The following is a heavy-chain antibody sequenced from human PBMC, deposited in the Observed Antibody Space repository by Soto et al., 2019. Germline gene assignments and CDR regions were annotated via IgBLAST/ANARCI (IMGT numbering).Heavy chain of an antibody. CDR3: ARDGSGLVAMASWFDP. D-gene: IGHD6-19*01. J-gene: IGHJ5*02. Sequence: GGSLRLSCAASGFTFSNAWMNWVRQAPGKGLEWVAVIWYDGSNKYYADSVKGRFTISRDNSKNTLYLQMNSLRAEDTAVYYCARDGSGLVAMASWFDPWGQGTLVTVSS. V-gene: IGHV3-33*08. CDR2: IWYDGSNK. CDR1: GFTFSNAW.